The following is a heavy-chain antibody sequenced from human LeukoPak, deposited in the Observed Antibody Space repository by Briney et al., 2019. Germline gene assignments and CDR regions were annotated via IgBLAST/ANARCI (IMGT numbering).Heavy chain of an antibody. D-gene: IGHD5-24*01. CDR3: ARVRHRRDGYNSDY. V-gene: IGHV4-34*01. Sequence: SETLSLTCAVYGGSFSGYYWSWIRQPPGKGLEWIGEINHSGSTNYNPSLKSRVTISVDTSKNQFSLKLSSVTAADTAVYYYARVRHRRDGYNSDYWGQGTLVTVSS. CDR2: INHSGST. J-gene: IGHJ4*02. CDR1: GGSFSGYY.